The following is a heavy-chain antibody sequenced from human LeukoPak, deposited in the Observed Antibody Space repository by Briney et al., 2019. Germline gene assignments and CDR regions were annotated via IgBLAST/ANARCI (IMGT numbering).Heavy chain of an antibody. CDR1: GFSFRDFW. CDR2: INQGGSVK. V-gene: IGHV3-7*03. CDR3: ARSFDTHAFDI. Sequence: PGGSLRLSCAASGFSFRDFWMTWVRQAPGKGLEWVANINQGGSVKYYVDSVKGRFTISRDDAKSSLYVQMNSLRDEDTAVYYCARSFDTHAFDIWGQGTVVTVSS. J-gene: IGHJ3*02.